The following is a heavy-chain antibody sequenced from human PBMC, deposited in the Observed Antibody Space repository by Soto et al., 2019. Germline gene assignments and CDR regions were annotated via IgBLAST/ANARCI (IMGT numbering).Heavy chain of an antibody. Sequence: SSETLSLTCAVYGGSFSGYYWSWIRQPPGKGLEWIGEINHSGSTNYNPSLKSRVTISVDTSKNQFSLKLSSVTAADTAVYYCARGRWVRGVFDYWGQGTLVTVSS. V-gene: IGHV4-34*01. CDR2: INHSGST. CDR1: GGSFSGYY. J-gene: IGHJ4*02. D-gene: IGHD3-10*01. CDR3: ARGRWVRGVFDY.